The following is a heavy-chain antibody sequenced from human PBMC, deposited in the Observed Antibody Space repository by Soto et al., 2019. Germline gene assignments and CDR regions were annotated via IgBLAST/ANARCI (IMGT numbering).Heavy chain of an antibody. CDR1: GFTFSSYW. CDR2: IKPDGSEK. D-gene: IGHD6-19*01. Sequence: EVQLVESGGGLVQPGGSLRLSCAASGFTFSSYWMSWVRQAPGKGLEWVANIKPDGSEKYYVDSVKGRFTISRDNAKNSLYLQMNSLRAEDTAVYYCAREGGDSSGHLVYWGQGTLVTVSP. V-gene: IGHV3-7*01. CDR3: AREGGDSSGHLVY. J-gene: IGHJ4*02.